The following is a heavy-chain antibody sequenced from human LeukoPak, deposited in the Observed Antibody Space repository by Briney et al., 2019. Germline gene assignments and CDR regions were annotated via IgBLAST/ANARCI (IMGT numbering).Heavy chain of an antibody. J-gene: IGHJ4*02. V-gene: IGHV3-48*02. CDR2: ISTSSSAI. Sequence: SGGSLRLSCAASGFTFGSYTMNWVRQAPGKGLEWVSYISTSSSAIYYADSVKGRFIIPRDNARNSLYLQMNSLRDEDTAVYYCARDNSGGNSGMDYSGQGTLVAVSS. CDR3: ARDNSGGNSGMDY. D-gene: IGHD4-23*01. CDR1: GFTFGSYT.